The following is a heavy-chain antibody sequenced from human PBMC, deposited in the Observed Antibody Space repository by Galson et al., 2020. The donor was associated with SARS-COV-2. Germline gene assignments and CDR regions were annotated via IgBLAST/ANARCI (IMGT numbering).Heavy chain of an antibody. D-gene: IGHD3-10*01. CDR3: ARIYSMHHYGSGCYHFDY. Sequence: SETLSLTCTVSGGSISSYYWSWIRQPPGKRLEWIGYTYHTGGTNYNPSLESRVTITVDTSKNQFSLKLSSVTAADTAAYYYARIYSMHHYGSGCYHFDYWGQGILGTVSS. CDR2: TYHTGGT. J-gene: IGHJ4*02. V-gene: IGHV4-59*01. CDR1: GGSISSYY.